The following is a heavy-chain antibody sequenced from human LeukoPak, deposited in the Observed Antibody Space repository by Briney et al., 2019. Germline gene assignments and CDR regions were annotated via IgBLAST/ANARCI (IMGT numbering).Heavy chain of an antibody. CDR3: ARRDGDYGGNSGAFDI. D-gene: IGHD4-23*01. J-gene: IGHJ3*02. CDR1: GYTFTSYD. CDR2: MNPNSGNT. V-gene: IGHV1-8*03. Sequence: GASVKVSCKASGYTFTSYDINWVRQATGQGLEWMGWMNPNSGNTGYAQKFQGRVTITRNTSISTAYMELSSLRSEDTAVYYCARRDGDYGGNSGAFDIWGQGTMVTVSS.